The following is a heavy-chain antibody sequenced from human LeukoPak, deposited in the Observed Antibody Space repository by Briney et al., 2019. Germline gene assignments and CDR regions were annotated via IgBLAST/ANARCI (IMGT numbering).Heavy chain of an antibody. CDR3: ARVALYYDFWSAQLRPNWFDP. CDR2: IYYSGST. Sequence: SETLSLTCTVSGGSISSGGYYWSWIRQHPGKGLEWIGYIYYSGSTYYNPSLKSRVTISVDTSKNQFSLKLSSVTAADTAVYYCARVALYYDFWSAQLRPNWFDPWGQGTLVTVSS. V-gene: IGHV4-31*03. D-gene: IGHD3-3*01. J-gene: IGHJ5*02. CDR1: GGSISSGGYY.